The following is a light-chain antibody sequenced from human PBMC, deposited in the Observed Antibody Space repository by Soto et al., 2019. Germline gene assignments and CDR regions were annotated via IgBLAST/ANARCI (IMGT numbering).Light chain of an antibody. V-gene: IGKV1-5*01. J-gene: IGKJ1*01. CDR2: DAS. CDR3: QQYNSYWT. CDR1: QSIGTW. Sequence: DIQMTQSPSTLSASVGDRVTITCRASQSIGTWLAWYQQKPGKAPKPLIYDASSLESGVPSRFSGSGSGTEFTLTISSLQPDDFATYYCQQYNSYWTFGQGTKVNIK.